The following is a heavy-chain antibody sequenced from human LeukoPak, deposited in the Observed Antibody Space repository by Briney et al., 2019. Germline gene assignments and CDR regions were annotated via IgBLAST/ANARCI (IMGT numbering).Heavy chain of an antibody. CDR3: WTGHYDGSA. D-gene: IGHD4-23*01. CDR2: IKADGSEK. J-gene: IGHJ1*01. Sequence: PGGSLRLSCVTSGFTFNTFWMSWVRQAPGKGPEWVASIKADGSEKYYVDSVKGRFTISRDNAKNSLYLQMNSLTAEDSAVYFCWTGHYDGSAWDQGTLVTVSS. CDR1: GFTFNTFW. V-gene: IGHV3-7*01.